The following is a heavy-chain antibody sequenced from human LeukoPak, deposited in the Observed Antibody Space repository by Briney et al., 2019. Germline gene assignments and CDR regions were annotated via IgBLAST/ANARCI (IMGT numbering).Heavy chain of an antibody. D-gene: IGHD2-2*01. Sequence: SVKVSCKASGGTFSSYAISWVRQAPGQGLEWMGGIIPIFGTANYAQKFQGRVTITADESTSTAYMELSSLRSEDTAMYYCASSAATPPGNIVVVPAAMNNWFDPWGQGTLVTVSS. CDR2: IIPIFGTA. CDR1: GGTFSSYA. V-gene: IGHV1-69*13. CDR3: ASSAATPPGNIVVVPAAMNNWFDP. J-gene: IGHJ5*02.